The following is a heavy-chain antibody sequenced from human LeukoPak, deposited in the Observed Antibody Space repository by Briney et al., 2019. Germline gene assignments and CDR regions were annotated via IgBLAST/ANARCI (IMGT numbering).Heavy chain of an antibody. CDR2: IYSGGTT. D-gene: IGHD3-22*01. Sequence: GGSLRLSCAASGFTVSSNYMSWVRQAPGKGLEWVSVIYSGGTTYYADSVKGRFTISRDNSKNTLYLQMNSLRAEDTAVYYCGKDRATYYYDSSAPTWFDPWGQGTLVTVSS. J-gene: IGHJ5*02. CDR3: GKDRATYYYDSSAPTWFDP. V-gene: IGHV3-53*01. CDR1: GFTVSSNY.